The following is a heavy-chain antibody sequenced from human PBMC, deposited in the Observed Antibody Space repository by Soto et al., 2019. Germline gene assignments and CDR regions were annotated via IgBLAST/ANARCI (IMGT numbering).Heavy chain of an antibody. CDR2: INPSGGST. J-gene: IGHJ5*02. V-gene: IGHV1-46*03. D-gene: IGHD6-13*01. CDR1: GYTFTSYY. Sequence: GASVKVSCKASGYTFTSYYMHWVRQAPGQGLEGMGIINPSGGSTSYAQKFQGRVTMTRDTSTSTVYMELSSLRSEDTAVYYCASNGYSSTWHSWFDPWGQGTLVTVSS. CDR3: ASNGYSSTWHSWFDP.